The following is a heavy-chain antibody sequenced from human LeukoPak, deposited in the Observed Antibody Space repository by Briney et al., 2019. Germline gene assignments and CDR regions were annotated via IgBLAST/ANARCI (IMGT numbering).Heavy chain of an antibody. CDR3: TTVLATGGLH. D-gene: IGHD2-8*02. Sequence: GGSLRLSCAASGFTFSSYGMHWVRQASGKGLEWIGHIRSRGNNGATLYAASVQGRFTISRDDSRNMAFLEMSSLKTEDTAVYYCTTVLATGGLHWGQGTLVTVSS. CDR1: GFTFSSYG. CDR2: IRSRGNNGAT. V-gene: IGHV3-73*01. J-gene: IGHJ4*02.